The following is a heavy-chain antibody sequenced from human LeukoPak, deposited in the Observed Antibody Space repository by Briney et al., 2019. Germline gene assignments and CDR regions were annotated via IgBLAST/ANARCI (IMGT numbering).Heavy chain of an antibody. V-gene: IGHV1-69*04. Sequence: ASVKVSCKASGGTFSSYAISWVRQAPGQGLGWMGRIIPILGIANYAQKFQGRVTITADKSTSTAYMELSSLRSEDTAVYYCASVGIAVAAFDYFDYWGQGTLVTVSS. J-gene: IGHJ4*02. CDR3: ASVGIAVAAFDYFDY. CDR2: IIPILGIA. CDR1: GGTFSSYA. D-gene: IGHD6-19*01.